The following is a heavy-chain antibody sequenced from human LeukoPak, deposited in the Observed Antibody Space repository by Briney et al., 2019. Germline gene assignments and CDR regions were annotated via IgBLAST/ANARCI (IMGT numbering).Heavy chain of an antibody. CDR3: ARVGRYSGSYYYYYYMDV. Sequence: PSGTLSLTCAVSGGSIISGNWWSWIRQPPGKGLEWIGEINHSGSTNYNPSLKSRVTISVDTSKNQFSLKLSSVTAADTAVYYHARVGRYSGSYYYYYYMDVWGKGTTVTVSS. J-gene: IGHJ6*03. D-gene: IGHD1-26*01. V-gene: IGHV4-4*02. CDR1: GGSIISGNW. CDR2: INHSGST.